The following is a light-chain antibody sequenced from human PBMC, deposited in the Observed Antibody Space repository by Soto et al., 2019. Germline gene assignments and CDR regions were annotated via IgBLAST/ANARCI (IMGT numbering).Light chain of an antibody. CDR3: LHDYSYPRT. V-gene: IGKV1-6*01. J-gene: IGKJ1*01. Sequence: AIQMTQSPSSLSASVGDRVIITCRASQAIRNELGWYQQKPGKAPKLLIYTASTLQSGVPSRFSGSGSGADYTLTIRSLQPEDCATYYCLHDYSYPRTFGQGTNVDIK. CDR1: QAIRNE. CDR2: TAS.